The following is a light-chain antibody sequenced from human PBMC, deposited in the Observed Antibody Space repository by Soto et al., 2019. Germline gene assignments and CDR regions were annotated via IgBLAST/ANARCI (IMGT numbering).Light chain of an antibody. CDR1: SIDVSGYNY. V-gene: IGLV2-8*01. Sequence: QSALTQPPSASGSPGQSVTISCTGTSIDVSGYNYVSWYQQHPGKAPKLMIYEVSKRPSGVPDRFSGSKSGNTASLTVSGLQAEDEADYYCSSYAGSNNLGVFGTGTKVTVL. CDR3: SSYAGSNNLGV. CDR2: EVS. J-gene: IGLJ1*01.